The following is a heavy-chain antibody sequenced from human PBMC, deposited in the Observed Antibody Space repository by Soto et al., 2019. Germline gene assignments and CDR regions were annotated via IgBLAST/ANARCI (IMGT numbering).Heavy chain of an antibody. V-gene: IGHV4-31*03. CDR3: ARDGCSSTSCYLD. CDR1: GGSISRGGYY. D-gene: IGHD2-2*01. Sequence: QVQLQESGPGLVKPSQTLSLTCTVSGGSISRGGYYWSWIRQHPGKGLEWIGYIYYSGSTYYNPSLKSRVTISVDTSKNQFSLKLSSVTAADTAVYYCARDGCSSTSCYLDWGQGTLVTVSS. J-gene: IGHJ4*02. CDR2: IYYSGST.